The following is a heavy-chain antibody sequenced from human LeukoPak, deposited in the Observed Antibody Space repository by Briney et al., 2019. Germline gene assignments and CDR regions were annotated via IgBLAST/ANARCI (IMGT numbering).Heavy chain of an antibody. Sequence: PGGSLRLSCAASGFTFRDYAIHWVRQAPGRGLEWVTVISPDGRKTQYADSVKGRFTISTDNSKNTLYLQMNSLRAEDTAVYYCAKVYYYDSSGYYHYYFDYWGQGTLVTVSS. CDR3: AKVYYYDSSGYYHYYFDY. J-gene: IGHJ4*02. V-gene: IGHV3-30*04. CDR2: ISPDGRKT. D-gene: IGHD3-22*01. CDR1: GFTFRDYA.